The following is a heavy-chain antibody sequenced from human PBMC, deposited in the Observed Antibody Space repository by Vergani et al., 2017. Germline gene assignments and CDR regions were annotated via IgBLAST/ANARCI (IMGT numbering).Heavy chain of an antibody. CDR1: GFTFSSYA. CDR3: ALSGTSSGFDY. V-gene: IGHV3-7*01. Sequence: EVQLLESGGGLVQPGGSLRLSCAASGFTFSSYAMSWVRQAPGKGLEWVANIKQDGSEKYYVDSVKGRFTISRDNAKNSLYLQMNSLRAEDTAVYYCALSGTSSGFDYWGQGTLVTVSS. D-gene: IGHD6-19*01. CDR2: IKQDGSEK. J-gene: IGHJ4*02.